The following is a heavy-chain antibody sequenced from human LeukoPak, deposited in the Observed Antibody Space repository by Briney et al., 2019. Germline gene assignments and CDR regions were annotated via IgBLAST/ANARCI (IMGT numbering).Heavy chain of an antibody. V-gene: IGHV5-51*01. CDR3: ARRLTYDSRAYYCLDY. J-gene: IGHJ4*02. Sequence: PGESLKISCKGSGYSFTSYWIGWVRQKPGKGLEWMGIIFPGDSDTRYSPSFQGQVTISADKSISTAYLQWSSLKASDTAMYYCARRLTYDSRAYYCLDYWGQGTLVNVSS. D-gene: IGHD3-22*01. CDR1: GYSFTSYW. CDR2: IFPGDSDT.